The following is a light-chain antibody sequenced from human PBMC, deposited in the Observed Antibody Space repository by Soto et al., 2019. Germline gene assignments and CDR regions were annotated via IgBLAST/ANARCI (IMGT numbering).Light chain of an antibody. CDR3: QQYNNWPRGT. Sequence: EIVITQSPAALSVSPGERPTLSCRASQSVSSNLAWYQQKPGQAPRLLIYGASTRATGIPARFSGSGSGTEFTLTISSLQSEDFAVYYCQQYNNWPRGTFGQGTKVDIK. V-gene: IGKV3-15*01. CDR1: QSVSSN. CDR2: GAS. J-gene: IGKJ1*01.